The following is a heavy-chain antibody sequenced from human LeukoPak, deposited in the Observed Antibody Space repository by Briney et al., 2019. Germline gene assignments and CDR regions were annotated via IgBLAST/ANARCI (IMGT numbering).Heavy chain of an antibody. D-gene: IGHD2-21*01. J-gene: IGHJ4*02. Sequence: GGSLRLSCAASGFTFSSHTMNWVRQAPGKGLEWVSSISGGSNTIFYANSVRGRFTISRDNAKNSLYLQMNSLRAEDTAVYYCARDCGGDCYPGDGLDYWGQGTLVTVSS. V-gene: IGHV3-21*01. CDR2: ISGGSNTI. CDR3: ARDCGGDCYPGDGLDY. CDR1: GFTFSSHT.